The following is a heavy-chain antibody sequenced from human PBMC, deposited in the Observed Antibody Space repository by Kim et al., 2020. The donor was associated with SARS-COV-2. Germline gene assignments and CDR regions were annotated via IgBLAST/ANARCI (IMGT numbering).Heavy chain of an antibody. D-gene: IGHD6-19*01. V-gene: IGHV3-33*01. CDR2: IWYDGSNR. Sequence: GGSLRLSCAASGFTFSSYDMHWVRQAPGKGLEWVAIIWYDGSNRYYADSVKGRFTISRDNSKNTLYLQMNSLRAEDTAVYYCARDMASYSSGWYGGGMDVWGQGTTVTVSS. CDR1: GFTFSSYD. J-gene: IGHJ6*02. CDR3: ARDMASYSSGWYGGGMDV.